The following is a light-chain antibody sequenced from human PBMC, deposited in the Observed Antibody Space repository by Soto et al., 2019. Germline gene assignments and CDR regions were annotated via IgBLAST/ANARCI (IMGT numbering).Light chain of an antibody. CDR2: EDD. J-gene: IGLJ2*01. V-gene: IGLV2-23*01. CDR1: SSDVGSYRL. CDR3: SSYAGRSTFVV. Sequence: QSALTQPASVSASPGEPITISCTGTSSDVGSYRLVSCYQQHPGKAPKLIIYEDDERPSGVSNRFSGSKSGNTASLTISGLQAEDEADYYCSSYAGRSTFVVFGGGTKLTVL.